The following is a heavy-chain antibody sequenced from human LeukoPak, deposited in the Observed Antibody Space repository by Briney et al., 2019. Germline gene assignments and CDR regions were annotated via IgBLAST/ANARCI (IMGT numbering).Heavy chain of an antibody. D-gene: IGHD1-14*01. CDR3: ARGSPYNRGHIDY. CDR1: GFTFSSYA. CDR2: ITNNGGTT. J-gene: IGHJ4*02. V-gene: IGHV3-23*01. Sequence: GGSLRLSCAASGFTFSSYAMNWVRQAPGKGLEWVSLITNNGGTTYYADSVKGRFTISRDNSKNTLYMQMHNVRADDTALYYCARGSPYNRGHIDYWGQGTLVTVSS.